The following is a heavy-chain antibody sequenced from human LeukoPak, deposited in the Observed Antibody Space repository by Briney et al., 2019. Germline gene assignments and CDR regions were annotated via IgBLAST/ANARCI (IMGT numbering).Heavy chain of an antibody. Sequence: PGGSLRLSCAASGFTVSSNYMSWVRQAPGKGLEWVSLIYSGGSTYYADSVKGRFTISRDNSRNTLYLQMNSLRAEDTAVYFCARGYNSRAATTNCCPLDDWGQRTLVTVSS. CDR1: GFTVSSNY. J-gene: IGHJ4*02. D-gene: IGHD1-26*01. CDR2: IYSGGST. CDR3: ARGYNSRAATTNCCPLDD. V-gene: IGHV3-66*01.